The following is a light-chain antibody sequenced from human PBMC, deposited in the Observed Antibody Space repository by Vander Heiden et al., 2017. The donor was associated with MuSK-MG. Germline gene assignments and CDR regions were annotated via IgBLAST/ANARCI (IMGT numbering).Light chain of an antibody. Sequence: DIVMTQSPESLAVSLGERATINCRSSQSVLYSSNNKNYLAWYQQKPGQPPNLLIYWASTRESGVPDRFSGSGSGTDFTLTISSLQAEDVAVYFCQQDDSPPSTFGQGTKLEIK. J-gene: IGKJ2*01. CDR3: QQDDSPPST. CDR1: QSVLYSSNNKNY. V-gene: IGKV4-1*01. CDR2: WAS.